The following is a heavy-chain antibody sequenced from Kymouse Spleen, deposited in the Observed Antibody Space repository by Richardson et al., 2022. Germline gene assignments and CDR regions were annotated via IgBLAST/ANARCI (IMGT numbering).Heavy chain of an antibody. D-gene: IGHD6-6*01. CDR3: ARDQLPYRIAARPGYYYYGMDV. CDR1: GFTFSSYS. V-gene: IGHV3-48*02. J-gene: IGHJ6*02. Sequence: EVQLVESGGGLVQPGGSLRLSCAASGFTFSSYSMNWVRQAPGKGLEWVSYISSSSSTIYYADSVKGRFTISRDNAKNSLYLQMNSLRDEDTAVYYCARDQLPYRIAARPGYYYYGMDVWGQGTTVTVSS. CDR2: ISSSSSTI.